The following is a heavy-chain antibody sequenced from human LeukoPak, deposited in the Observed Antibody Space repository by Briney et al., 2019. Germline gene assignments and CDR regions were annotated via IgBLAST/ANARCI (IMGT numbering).Heavy chain of an antibody. D-gene: IGHD6-19*01. Sequence: GGSLRLSCAASGFTLSDYYMSWIRQAPGKGLEWVSYISSSSSYTNYADSVNGRFTISRDNAKNSLYLQMNSLRVEDTAVYYCARESQSSGWSYYFDYWGQGTLVTVSS. CDR2: ISSSSSYT. J-gene: IGHJ4*02. V-gene: IGHV3-11*06. CDR1: GFTLSDYY. CDR3: ARESQSSGWSYYFDY.